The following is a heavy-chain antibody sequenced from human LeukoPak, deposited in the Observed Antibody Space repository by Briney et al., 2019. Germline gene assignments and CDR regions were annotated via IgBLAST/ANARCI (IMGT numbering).Heavy chain of an antibody. J-gene: IGHJ5*02. V-gene: IGHV4-4*09. Sequence: PSETLSLTCTVSGGSISSYYWSRIRQPPGKGLEWIGYIYTSGSTNYNPSLKSRVTISVDTSKNQFSLKLSSVTAADTAVYYCASSTRAHNWFDPWGQGTLVTVSS. CDR1: GGSISSYY. CDR2: IYTSGST. CDR3: ASSTRAHNWFDP.